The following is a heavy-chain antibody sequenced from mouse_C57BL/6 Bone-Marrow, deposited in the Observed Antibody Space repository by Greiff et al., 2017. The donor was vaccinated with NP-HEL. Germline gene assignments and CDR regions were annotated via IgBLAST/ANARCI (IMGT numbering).Heavy chain of an antibody. D-gene: IGHD1-1*01. CDR3: ANYGRGPDY. J-gene: IGHJ2*01. CDR2: INPSTGGT. CDR1: GYSFTGYY. V-gene: IGHV1-43*01. Sequence: VQLKQSGPELVKPGASVKISCKASGYSFTGYYMHWVKQSSEKSLEWIGEINPSTGGTSYNQKFKGKATLTVDKSSSTAYMQLKSLTSEDSAVYYCANYGRGPDYWGQGTTLTVSS.